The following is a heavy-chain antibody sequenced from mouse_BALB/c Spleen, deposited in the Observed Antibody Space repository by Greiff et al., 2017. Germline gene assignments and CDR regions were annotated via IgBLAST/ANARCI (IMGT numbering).Heavy chain of an antibody. V-gene: IGHV6-6*02. D-gene: IGHD2-2*01. CDR2: IRLKSNNYAT. CDR1: GFTFSNYW. J-gene: IGHJ3*01. CDR3: TRRSYYGYPFAY. Sequence: DVKLQESGGGLVQPGGSMKLSCVASGFTFSNYWMNWVRQSPEKGLEWVAEIRLKSNNYATHYAESVKGRFTISRDDSKSSVYLQMNNLRAEDTGIYYCTRRSYYGYPFAYWGQGTLVTVSA.